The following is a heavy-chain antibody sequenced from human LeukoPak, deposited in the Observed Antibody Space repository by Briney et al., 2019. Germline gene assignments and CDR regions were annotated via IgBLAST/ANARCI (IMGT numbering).Heavy chain of an antibody. CDR2: ISYDGSNK. CDR3: ARDLYDSSESAFDI. V-gene: IGHV3-30*09. Sequence: GGSLRLSCAASGFTFSNYAMHWVRQAPGKGLEWVAVISYDGSNKYYADSVKGRFAISRDNSKNTLYLQMNSLRAEDTAVYYCARDLYDSSESAFDIWGQGTMVTVSS. D-gene: IGHD3-22*01. CDR1: GFTFSNYA. J-gene: IGHJ3*02.